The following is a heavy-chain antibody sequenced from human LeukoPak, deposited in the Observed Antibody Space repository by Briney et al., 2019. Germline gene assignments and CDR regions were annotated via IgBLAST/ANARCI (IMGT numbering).Heavy chain of an antibody. CDR1: GYTLTELS. V-gene: IGHV1-24*01. CDR2: FDPEDGET. CDR3: ATGHSSGWEPHDFGY. J-gene: IGHJ4*02. D-gene: IGHD6-19*01. Sequence: ASVKVSCKVSGYTLTELSMHWVRQALGKGLEWMGGFDPEDGETIYAQKFQGRVTMTEDTSTDTAYMELSSLRSEDTAVYYCATGHSSGWEPHDFGYWGQGTLVTVSS.